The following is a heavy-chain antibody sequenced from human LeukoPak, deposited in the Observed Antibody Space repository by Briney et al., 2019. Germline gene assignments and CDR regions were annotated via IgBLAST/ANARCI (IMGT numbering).Heavy chain of an antibody. Sequence: GGSLRLSCAASGFTFDDYGLSWVRPAPGKGLEWVSGINWNGGSTGYADSVKGRFTISRDNAKNSLYLQMNSLRAEDTALYYCARVTYYDSLYYFDYWGQGTLVTVSS. CDR3: ARVTYYDSLYYFDY. V-gene: IGHV3-20*04. CDR2: INWNGGST. D-gene: IGHD5-12*01. CDR1: GFTFDDYG. J-gene: IGHJ4*02.